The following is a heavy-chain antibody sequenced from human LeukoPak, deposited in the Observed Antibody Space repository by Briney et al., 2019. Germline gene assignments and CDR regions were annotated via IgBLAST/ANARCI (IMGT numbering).Heavy chain of an antibody. CDR2: ISGSGGST. CDR3: ARGGQNFDFWRFDY. Sequence: PGGSLRLSCAGSGFTFNDHAVSWVRQAPGKGLEWVSSISGSGGSTYYADYVKGRSTISRDNSKKVVYFEMNSLRGEDTAVYFCARGGQNFDFWRFDYWGQGTLAVVSS. V-gene: IGHV3-23*01. J-gene: IGHJ4*02. D-gene: IGHD3-3*01. CDR1: GFTFNDHA.